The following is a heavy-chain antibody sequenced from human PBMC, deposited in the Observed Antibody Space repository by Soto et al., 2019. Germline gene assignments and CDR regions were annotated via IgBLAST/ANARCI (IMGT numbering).Heavy chain of an antibody. CDR1: GFTFSSYE. D-gene: IGHD6-19*01. Sequence: GGSLRLSCAASGFTFSSYEMNWVRQAPGKGLEWVSYISSSGSTIYYADSVKGRFTISRDNAKNSLYLQMNSLRAEDTAVYYCARATREWLGYYYYGMDVWGQGTTVTVSS. J-gene: IGHJ6*02. V-gene: IGHV3-48*03. CDR3: ARATREWLGYYYYGMDV. CDR2: ISSSGSTI.